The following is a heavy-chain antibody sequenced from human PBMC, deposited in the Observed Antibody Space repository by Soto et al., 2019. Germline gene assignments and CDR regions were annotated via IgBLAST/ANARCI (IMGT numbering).Heavy chain of an antibody. CDR2: INPSGGST. CDR1: GYTFTSYY. Sequence: ASVKVSCKASGYTFTSYYMHWVRQAPGQGLEWMGIINPSGGSTSYAQKFQGRVTMTRDTSTSTVYMELSSLRSEDTAVYYCARDPCSSGWYQGWFDPWGQGTLVTVSS. CDR3: ARDPCSSGWYQGWFDP. D-gene: IGHD6-19*01. V-gene: IGHV1-46*01. J-gene: IGHJ5*02.